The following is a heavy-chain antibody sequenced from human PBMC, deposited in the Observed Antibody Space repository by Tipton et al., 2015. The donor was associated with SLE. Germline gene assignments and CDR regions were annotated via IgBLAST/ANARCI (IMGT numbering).Heavy chain of an antibody. CDR2: IYYSGST. CDR3: ARTDIAVAGTRGAFDI. J-gene: IGHJ3*02. V-gene: IGHV4-39*07. Sequence: TLSLTCTVSGGSISSSSYYWGWIRQPPGKGLEWIGSIYYSGSTYYNPSLKSRVTISVDTSKNQFSLKLSSVTAADTAVYYCARTDIAVAGTRGAFDIWGQGTMVTVSS. CDR1: GGSISSSSYY. D-gene: IGHD6-19*01.